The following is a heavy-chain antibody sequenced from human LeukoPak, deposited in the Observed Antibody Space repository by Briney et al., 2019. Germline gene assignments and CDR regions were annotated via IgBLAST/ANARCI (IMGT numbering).Heavy chain of an antibody. V-gene: IGHV3-30-3*01. Sequence: PGGSLRLSCAASGFTFSSYVMHWVRQAPGQGLEWVAVISYDGSNKYYADSVKGRFTISRDNSKNTLYLQMNSLRGEDTAVYFCARANWAGIEAPATDYWGQGTLVTVSS. CDR1: GFTFSSYV. D-gene: IGHD2-15*01. J-gene: IGHJ4*02. CDR3: ARANWAGIEAPATDY. CDR2: ISYDGSNK.